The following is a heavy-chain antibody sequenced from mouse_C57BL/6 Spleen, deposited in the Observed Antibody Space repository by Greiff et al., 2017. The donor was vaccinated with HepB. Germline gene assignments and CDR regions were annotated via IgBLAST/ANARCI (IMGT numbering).Heavy chain of an antibody. CDR2: IYPSDSET. CDR3: AREGVTTGYYFDY. CDR1: GYTFTSDW. D-gene: IGHD2-2*01. J-gene: IGHJ2*01. V-gene: IGHV1-61*01. Sequence: QVQLQQPGAELVRPGSSVKLSCKASGYTFTSDWMDWVKQRPGQGLEWIGNIYPSDSETHYNQKFKDKATLTVDKSSSTAYMQLSSLTSEDSAVYYCAREGVTTGYYFDYWGQGTTLTVSS.